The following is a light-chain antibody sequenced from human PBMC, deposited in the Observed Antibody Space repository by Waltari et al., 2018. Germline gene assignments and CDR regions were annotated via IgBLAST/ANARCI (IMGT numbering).Light chain of an antibody. Sequence: SYVLTQPPSVSVAPGQTTRLTCGGDNIQSKSVHWYQQKPGQAPVLLVYHNRDRPSRIPERFSGSNSGNTATLTITRVEAGDEAEYYCQVWHSISDHPGVFRTGTKVTVL. V-gene: IGLV3-21*02. CDR1: NIQSKS. CDR3: QVWHSISDHPGV. J-gene: IGLJ1*01. CDR2: HNR.